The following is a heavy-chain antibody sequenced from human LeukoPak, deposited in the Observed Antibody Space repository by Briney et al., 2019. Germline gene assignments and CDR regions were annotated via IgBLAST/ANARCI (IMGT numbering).Heavy chain of an antibody. Sequence: GGSLRLSCAASGFTFSSYAMAWVRQAPGKGLEWVSALSGSGDNTYYADSVKGRFTISRDNSKNTLYLQMNSLRAEDTAVYYCARSHLGSNYWGQGTLVTVSS. CDR3: ARSHLGSNY. V-gene: IGHV3-23*01. CDR1: GFTFSSYA. J-gene: IGHJ4*02. CDR2: LSGSGDNT. D-gene: IGHD3-16*01.